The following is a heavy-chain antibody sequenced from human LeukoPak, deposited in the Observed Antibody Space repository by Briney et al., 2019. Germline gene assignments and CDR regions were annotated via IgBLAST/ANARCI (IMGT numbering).Heavy chain of an antibody. V-gene: IGHV3-7*04. CDR2: INQDGSEK. D-gene: IGHD3-22*01. J-gene: IGHJ4*02. Sequence: GGSLRLSCAASGFPFSSYWMNWVRQAPGKGLEWVANINQDGSEKYYVGSVKGRFTISRDNAKNSLYVQMNSLRAEDTAVYYCARSTKMGDYWGQGTLVTVSS. CDR1: GFPFSSYW. CDR3: ARSTKMGDY.